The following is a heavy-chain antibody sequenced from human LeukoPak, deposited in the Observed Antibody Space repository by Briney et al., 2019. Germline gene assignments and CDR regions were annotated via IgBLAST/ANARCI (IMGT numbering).Heavy chain of an antibody. CDR1: GASISSSSYY. D-gene: IGHD4-11*01. CDR3: ARHGGTRVTIVEVYYFDY. J-gene: IGHJ4*02. CDR2: IYYTGGT. Sequence: SETLSLTCSVSGASISSSSYYWGWIRQPPEKGREWIGSIYYTGGTYYSQYLKSRVTISVDTSKNKFYLKLRSVSAADTAVYYCARHGGTRVTIVEVYYFDYWGQGTLVTVSS. V-gene: IGHV4-39*01.